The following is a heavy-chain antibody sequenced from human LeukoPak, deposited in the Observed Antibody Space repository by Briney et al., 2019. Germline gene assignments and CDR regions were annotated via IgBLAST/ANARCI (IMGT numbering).Heavy chain of an antibody. CDR2: IYYSGST. V-gene: IGHV4-39*07. CDR3: ARVVRGVTIDY. J-gene: IGHJ4*02. D-gene: IGHD3-10*01. CDR1: GGSISSSSYY. Sequence: KPSETLSLTCSVSGGSISSSSYYWGWIRQPPGKGLEWIGTIYYSGSTSYNPSLKSRVTISVDTSKNQFSLKLSSVTAADTAVFYCARVVRGVTIDYWGQGTLVTVSS.